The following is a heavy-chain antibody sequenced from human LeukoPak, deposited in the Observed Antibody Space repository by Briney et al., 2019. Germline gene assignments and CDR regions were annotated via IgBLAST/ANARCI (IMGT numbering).Heavy chain of an antibody. CDR3: ARDEVGYYGSGSYY. CDR1: GFTVSSNY. Sequence: GGSLSLSCAASGFTVSSNYMSWVRQAPGKGLEWVSVIYSGGSTYYADSVKGRFTISRDNSKNTLYLQMNSLRAEDTAVYYCARDEVGYYGSGSYYWGQGTLVTVSS. CDR2: IYSGGST. D-gene: IGHD3-10*01. J-gene: IGHJ4*02. V-gene: IGHV3-53*01.